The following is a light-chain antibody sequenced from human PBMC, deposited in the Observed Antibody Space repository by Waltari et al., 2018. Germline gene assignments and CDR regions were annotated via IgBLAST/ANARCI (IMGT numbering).Light chain of an antibody. Sequence: QSALTQPPSASGSPGQSVTISCTGTSSDIGGYDHVSWYQKHPGKVPKLLIYAVNKRPSGVPDRFSGSKSANTASLTVSGFQADDEADYYCSSYADTDNLLFGGGTKLTVL. J-gene: IGLJ3*02. V-gene: IGLV2-8*01. CDR2: AVN. CDR1: SSDIGGYDH. CDR3: SSYADTDNLL.